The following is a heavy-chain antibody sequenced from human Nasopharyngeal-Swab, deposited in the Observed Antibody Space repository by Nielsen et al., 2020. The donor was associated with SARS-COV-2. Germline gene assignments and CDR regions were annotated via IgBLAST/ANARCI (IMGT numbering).Heavy chain of an antibody. Sequence: ASVKVSCKASGYTFSDFCIQWIRQAPGQGLEWLGGVNPKSEDTNVAPKFQGWVTMTRDTSISTAYMELSRLRSDDTAIYYCARDWHPLIHPDSYYYGFDVWGQGTTVTVSS. V-gene: IGHV1-2*04. CDR1: GYTFSDFC. CDR2: VNPKSEDT. J-gene: IGHJ6*02. D-gene: IGHD3-10*01. CDR3: ARDWHPLIHPDSYYYGFDV.